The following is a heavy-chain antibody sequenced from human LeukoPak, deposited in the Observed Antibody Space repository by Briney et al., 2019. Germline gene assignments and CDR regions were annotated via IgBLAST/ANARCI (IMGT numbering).Heavy chain of an antibody. V-gene: IGHV1-2*02. Sequence: GASVKVSCKASGYTFTGYYMHWVRLAPGQGLEWMGWINPNSGGTDYAQKFQGRVTMTRDTSISTAYMELSRLTSDDTAVYYCAGLSGYDPYYFDYWGQGTLVAVSS. CDR1: GYTFTGYY. CDR3: AGLSGYDPYYFDY. CDR2: INPNSGGT. D-gene: IGHD5-12*01. J-gene: IGHJ4*02.